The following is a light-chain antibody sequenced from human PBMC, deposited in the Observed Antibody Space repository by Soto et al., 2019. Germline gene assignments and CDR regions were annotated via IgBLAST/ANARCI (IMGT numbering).Light chain of an antibody. CDR3: HQYSGPPYT. V-gene: IGKV3-20*01. J-gene: IGKJ2*01. CDR2: DTF. Sequence: EIVLTQSPGTLSLSPGERVTLSCRASQSVSSSYFGWFQQRPGQAPRLLIYDTFNRATGIPDRFSGSGSGTDFTRTISRLEPEDFAVYYCHQYSGPPYTVGQGTKLEIK. CDR1: QSVSSSY.